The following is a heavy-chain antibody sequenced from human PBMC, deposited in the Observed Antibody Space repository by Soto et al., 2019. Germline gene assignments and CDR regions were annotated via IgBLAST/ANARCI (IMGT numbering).Heavy chain of an antibody. D-gene: IGHD3-22*01. CDR1: GFTFSSYA. Sequence: GGSLRLSCAVSGFTFSSYAMSWVRQAPGKGLEWVSTISTSGSTAYADSVKGRFTISRDNSKNTLHLQMNSLRAEDTAVYYCAKRVVDKTKWFDPWGQGTLVTVSS. J-gene: IGHJ5*02. CDR3: AKRVVDKTKWFDP. V-gene: IGHV3-23*01. CDR2: ISTSGST.